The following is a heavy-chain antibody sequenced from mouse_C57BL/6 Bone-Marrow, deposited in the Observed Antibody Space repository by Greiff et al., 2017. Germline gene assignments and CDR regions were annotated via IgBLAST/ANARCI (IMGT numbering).Heavy chain of an antibody. D-gene: IGHD1-1*01. Sequence: VQLQESGAELVRPGTSVKVSCKASGYAFTNYLIEWVKQRPGPGLEWIGVINPGSGGTTYNEKFKGKATLTADKSSSTAYMALRSLTSEDFAVFLGARGKLYNYGSHGDYWGQGTTLTVSS. J-gene: IGHJ2*01. V-gene: IGHV1-54*01. CDR2: INPGSGGT. CDR3: ARGKLYNYGSHGDY. CDR1: GYAFTNYL.